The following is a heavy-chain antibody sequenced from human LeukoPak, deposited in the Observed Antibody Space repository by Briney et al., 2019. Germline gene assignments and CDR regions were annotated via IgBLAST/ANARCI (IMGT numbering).Heavy chain of an antibody. CDR2: IKQDGTAI. V-gene: IGHV3-7*01. Sequence: GGSLRLSCAASGFTFSSIWMSWVRQAPGKGLEWVANIKQDGTAIHYVDSVRGRFTVSRDNVKNSLYLQMNSLRAEDTALYYCARDVAKGCLEDWGQGTLVTASS. D-gene: IGHD2-15*01. CDR1: GFTFSSIW. J-gene: IGHJ4*02. CDR3: ARDVAKGCLED.